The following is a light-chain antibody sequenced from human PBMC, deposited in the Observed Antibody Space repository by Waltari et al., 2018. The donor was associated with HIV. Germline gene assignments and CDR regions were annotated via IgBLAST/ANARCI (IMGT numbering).Light chain of an antibody. CDR2: DVS. V-gene: IGLV2-23*02. Sequence: QSALTQPASVSGNPGQSVTITCPGTDIDIGTYNLVSWFQQHPGKAPKLLIYDVSKRPSGVSSRFSGSKSGYFASLTISGLLTEDESSYYCLTYVSKTSTWQFGGGTYLTV. J-gene: IGLJ3*02. CDR3: LTYVSKTSTWQ. CDR1: DIDIGTYNL.